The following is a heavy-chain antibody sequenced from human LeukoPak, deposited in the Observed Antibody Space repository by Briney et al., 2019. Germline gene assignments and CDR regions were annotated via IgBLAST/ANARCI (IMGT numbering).Heavy chain of an antibody. D-gene: IGHD4-17*01. CDR1: GGSISSGGYY. J-gene: IGHJ4*02. Sequence: SETLSLTCTVSGGSISSGGYYWSWIRQHPGKGLEWIGYIYYSGSTYYNPSLKSRVTISVDTSKNQFSLKLSSVTAADTAVYYCARRLYGDYYFDYWGQGILVTVSS. CDR2: IYYSGST. V-gene: IGHV4-31*03. CDR3: ARRLYGDYYFDY.